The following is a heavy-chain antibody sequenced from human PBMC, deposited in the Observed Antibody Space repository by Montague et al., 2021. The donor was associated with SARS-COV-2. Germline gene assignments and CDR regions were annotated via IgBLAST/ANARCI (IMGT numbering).Heavy chain of an antibody. Sequence: SETLSLTCTVSGGSISSGGYYWSWIRQHPGKGLEWIGEIFHSGAASYNPSLKSRLTISMDKSKNEFSLKLNSVTAADTAMYYCARDFVAAVPDRFDSWGQGVLVTVSS. V-gene: IGHV4-61*08. D-gene: IGHD6-13*01. CDR3: ARDFVAAVPDRFDS. CDR2: IFHSGAA. J-gene: IGHJ4*02. CDR1: GGSISSGGYY.